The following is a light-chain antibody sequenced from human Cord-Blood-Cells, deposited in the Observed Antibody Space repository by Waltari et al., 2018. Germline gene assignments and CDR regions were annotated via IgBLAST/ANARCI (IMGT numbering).Light chain of an antibody. Sequence: QSVLTQPPSASGTPGQRVTISCSGSSSNIGSNTVNWYQQLPGTAPKLLIYSNNQRPSGVPGRFSGSKAVTSASLAISGLQSEDEADYYCAACDDSLNGYVFGTGTKVTVL. CDR1: SSNIGSNT. J-gene: IGLJ1*01. CDR3: AACDDSLNGYV. V-gene: IGLV1-44*01. CDR2: SNN.